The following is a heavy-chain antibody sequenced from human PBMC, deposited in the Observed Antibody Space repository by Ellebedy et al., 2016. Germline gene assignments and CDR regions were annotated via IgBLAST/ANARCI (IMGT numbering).Heavy chain of an antibody. CDR3: ARLLIGDYYFDY. CDR1: GGSISSYY. J-gene: IGHJ4*02. D-gene: IGHD3-16*01. CDR2: IYYSGST. Sequence: SETLSLTCTVSGGSISSYYWSWIRQPPGKGLEWIGYIYYSGSTNYNPSLKSRVTISVDTSKNQFSLKLSSVTAADTAVYYCARLLIGDYYFDYWGQGTLVTVSS. V-gene: IGHV4-59*08.